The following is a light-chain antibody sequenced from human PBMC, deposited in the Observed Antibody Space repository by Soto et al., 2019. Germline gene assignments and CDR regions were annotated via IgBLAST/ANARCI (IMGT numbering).Light chain of an antibody. CDR1: QRVSSSY. Sequence: EIVLTQSPANLSLSPGESATLSCRASQRVSSSYLAWYQQKPGQAPRLLIYGASSRATGLPDRFSGSGSGTDFTLTISRLEPADFAVYYCPQYGSSGTFGQGTKVDIK. V-gene: IGKV3-20*01. CDR3: PQYGSSGT. CDR2: GAS. J-gene: IGKJ1*01.